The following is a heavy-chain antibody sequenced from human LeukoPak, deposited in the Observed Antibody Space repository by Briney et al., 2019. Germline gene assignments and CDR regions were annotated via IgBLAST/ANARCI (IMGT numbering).Heavy chain of an antibody. J-gene: IGHJ3*02. CDR2: ISSSISYI. CDR1: GFTFSSYS. D-gene: IGHD1-26*01. CDR3: ARPLYGSSRVFDI. Sequence: GGSLRLSCAASGFTFSSYSMNWVRQAPGKGLEWVSSISSSISYIYYADSVKGRFTISRDNAKNSLYLQMNSLRAEDTAMYYCARPLYGSSRVFDIWGQGTMVTVSS. V-gene: IGHV3-21*04.